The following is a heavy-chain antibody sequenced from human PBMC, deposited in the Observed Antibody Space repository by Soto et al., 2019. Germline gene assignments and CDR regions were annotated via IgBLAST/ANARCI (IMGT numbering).Heavy chain of an antibody. CDR1: GFTFSSYA. D-gene: IGHD3-16*02. CDR2: ISGSGGST. CDR3: AKDSAITFGGVIVAHAFDI. Sequence: EVQLLESGGGLVQPGGSLRLSCAASGFTFSSYAMSWVRQAPGKGLEWVSAISGSGGSTYYADSVKDRFTISRDNSKNTLYLQMNSLRAEDTAVYYCAKDSAITFGGVIVAHAFDIWGQGTMVTVSS. V-gene: IGHV3-23*01. J-gene: IGHJ3*02.